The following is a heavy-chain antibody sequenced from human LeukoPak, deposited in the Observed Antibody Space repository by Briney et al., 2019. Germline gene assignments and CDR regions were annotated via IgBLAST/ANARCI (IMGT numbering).Heavy chain of an antibody. CDR3: ARDLSLPSTYYYDSSGWNDY. V-gene: IGHV1-18*01. Sequence: GASVKVSCKASGYTFTSYGISWVRQAPGQGLEWMGWISAYNGNTNYAQKLQGRVTMTTDTSTSTAYMELRSLRSDDTAVYYCARDLSLPSTYYYDSSGWNDYWGQGPLVTVSS. D-gene: IGHD3-22*01. CDR1: GYTFTSYG. J-gene: IGHJ4*02. CDR2: ISAYNGNT.